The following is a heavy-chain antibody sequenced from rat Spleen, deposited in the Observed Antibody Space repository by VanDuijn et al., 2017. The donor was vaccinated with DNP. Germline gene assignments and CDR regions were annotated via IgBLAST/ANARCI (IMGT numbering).Heavy chain of an antibody. Sequence: EVQLVESGGGVVQPGRSLKLSCAASGFTFSDCNMAWVRQAPKKGLEWVATIIYDGSRTYYRNSVKGRFTISRDNAKSTLYLQMNSLRSEDTATYYCTRDYYSAPFDYWGQGVMVTVSS. J-gene: IGHJ2*01. V-gene: IGHV5S10*01. CDR2: IIYDGSRT. CDR3: TRDYYSAPFDY. CDR1: GFTFSDCN. D-gene: IGHD1-1*01.